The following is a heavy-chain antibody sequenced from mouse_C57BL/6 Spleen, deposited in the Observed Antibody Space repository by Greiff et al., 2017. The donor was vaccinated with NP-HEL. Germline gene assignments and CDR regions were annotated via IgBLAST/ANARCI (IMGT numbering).Heavy chain of an antibody. CDR2: ISSGGSYT. V-gene: IGHV5-6*01. Sequence: EVHLVESGGDLVKPGGSLKLSCAASGFTFSSYGMSWVRQTPDKRLEWVATISSGGSYTYYPDSVKGRFTISRDNAKNTLYLQMSSLKSEDTAMYYCARHSDYDGAMDYWGQGTSVTVSS. CDR1: GFTFSSYG. CDR3: ARHSDYDGAMDY. D-gene: IGHD2-4*01. J-gene: IGHJ4*01.